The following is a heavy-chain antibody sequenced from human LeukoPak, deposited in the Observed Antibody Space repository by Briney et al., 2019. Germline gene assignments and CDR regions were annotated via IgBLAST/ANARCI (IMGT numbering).Heavy chain of an antibody. CDR2: FYFNGST. CDR1: GDSISSASYC. D-gene: IGHD3-22*01. J-gene: IGHJ6*03. CDR3: ARVNRNFYYDSSGYGHFYYMDV. V-gene: IGHV4-61*02. Sequence: SETLSLTCAVSGDSISSASYCWSWVRQPAGKGLEWIGRFYFNGSTNYNPSLKRRVPMSVATSQNQFSLRLNSVTVADTALHYCARVNRNFYYDSSGYGHFYYMDVWGKGTTVTVSS.